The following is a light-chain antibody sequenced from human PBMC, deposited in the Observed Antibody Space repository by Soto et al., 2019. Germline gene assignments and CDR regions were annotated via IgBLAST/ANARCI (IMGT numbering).Light chain of an antibody. J-gene: IGLJ3*02. CDR2: SND. CDR3: AAWDDSLNGWV. CDR1: SSNIGSNT. V-gene: IGLV1-44*01. Sequence: QTVLTQAPSAYGTPGQRVTISCSGSSSNIGSNTVSWYQQVPGTAPKLLIYSNDQRPSGVPDRFSGSKSGTSASLAIGGLQSEDEADYYCAAWDDSLNGWVFGGGTQLTVL.